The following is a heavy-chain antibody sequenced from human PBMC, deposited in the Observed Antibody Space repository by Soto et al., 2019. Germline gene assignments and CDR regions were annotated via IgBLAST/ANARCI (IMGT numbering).Heavy chain of an antibody. V-gene: IGHV3-48*01. CDR3: AGDGGAGYYDSSGYYSHYYYYGMDV. Sequence: PGGSLRLSCAASGFTFSTYSMNWVRQAPGKGLEWVSIISSSSGTIYYADSVKGRFTISGDNAKNSLYLQMNCLRADDTAVYYCAGDGGAGYYDSSGYYSHYYYYGMDVWGQGTTVTVSS. CDR2: ISSSSGTI. D-gene: IGHD3-22*01. CDR1: GFTFSTYS. J-gene: IGHJ6*02.